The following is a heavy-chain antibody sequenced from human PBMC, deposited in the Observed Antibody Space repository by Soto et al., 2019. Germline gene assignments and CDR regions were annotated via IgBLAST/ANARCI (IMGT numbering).Heavy chain of an antibody. V-gene: IGHV3-23*01. Sequence: GGSLRLSCAASGFTFSSYAMSWVRQAPGKGLEWVSAISGSGGSTYYADSVKGRFTISRDNSKNTLYLQMNSLRAEDTAVYYCVSGGSSSSNYYYYGMDVWGQGTTVTVSS. J-gene: IGHJ6*02. CDR2: ISGSGGST. CDR3: VSGGSSSSNYYYYGMDV. CDR1: GFTFSSYA. D-gene: IGHD6-6*01.